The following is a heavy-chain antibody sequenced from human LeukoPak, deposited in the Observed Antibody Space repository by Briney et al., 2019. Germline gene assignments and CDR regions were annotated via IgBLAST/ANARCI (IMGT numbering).Heavy chain of an antibody. J-gene: IGHJ4*02. CDR3: ARGGRYSGYLYYFDY. CDR2: INPNSGGT. CDR1: GYTFTDYY. D-gene: IGHD5-12*01. V-gene: IGHV1-2*02. Sequence: ASVTVSCKASGYTFTDYYLHWMRQAPGQGLAWMGWINPNSGGTDYAQKFQGRVTMTRDTSISTAYMELSRLRSDDTAVYYCARGGRYSGYLYYFDYWGQGTLVTVSS.